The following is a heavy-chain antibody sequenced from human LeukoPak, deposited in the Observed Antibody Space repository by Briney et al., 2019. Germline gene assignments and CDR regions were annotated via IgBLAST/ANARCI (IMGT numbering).Heavy chain of an antibody. V-gene: IGHV7-4-1*02. CDR2: INTNTGNP. CDR1: GYTFTSYA. D-gene: IGHD3-10*01. J-gene: IGHJ4*02. CDR3: ASTMVRGVITY. Sequence: ASVKVSCKACGYTFTSYAMNWVRQAPGQGLEWMGWINTNTGNPTYAQGFTGRFVFSLDTSVSTAYLQISSLKAEDTAVYYCASTMVRGVITYWGQGTLVTVSS.